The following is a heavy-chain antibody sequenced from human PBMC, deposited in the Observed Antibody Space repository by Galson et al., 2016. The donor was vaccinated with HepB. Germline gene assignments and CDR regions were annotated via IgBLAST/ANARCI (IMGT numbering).Heavy chain of an antibody. V-gene: IGHV3-66*01. J-gene: IGHJ5*02. CDR3: ARNRHRSGGSCYGA. CDR2: IYSGGST. D-gene: IGHD2-15*01. Sequence: SLRLSCAASGFTVSNNYMRWVRQAPGKGLEWVSLIYSGGSTYYADSVKGRFTISRGSSKNTLYLQMNSLRAEDTAVYYCARNRHRSGGSCYGAWGQGTLVTVSS. CDR1: GFTVSNNY.